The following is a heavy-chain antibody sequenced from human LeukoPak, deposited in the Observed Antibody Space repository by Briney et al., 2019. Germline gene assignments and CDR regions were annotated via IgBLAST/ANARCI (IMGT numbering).Heavy chain of an antibody. CDR2: IIPIFGTA. Sequence: ASVKVSCKASGGTFSSYAISWVRQAPGQGLEWMGGIIPIFGTANYVQKFQGRVTITTDESTSTAYMELSSLRSEDTAVYYCARDRPYCSSTSCYSSWFDPWGQGTLVTVSS. J-gene: IGHJ5*02. CDR1: GGTFSSYA. CDR3: ARDRPYCSSTSCYSSWFDP. D-gene: IGHD2-2*01. V-gene: IGHV1-69*05.